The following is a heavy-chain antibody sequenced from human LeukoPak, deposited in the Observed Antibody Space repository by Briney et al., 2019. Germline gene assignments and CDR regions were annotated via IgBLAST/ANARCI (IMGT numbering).Heavy chain of an antibody. V-gene: IGHV4-39*01. CDR2: IYYSGST. CDR3: TRLSADSSKYDS. Sequence: SETLSLTCTVSGGSISCSSYYWGWIRQPPGKGLEWIGSIYYSGSTYYNPSLKSRVTISVDTSKNQFSLQLNSVTPDDTGIYYCTRLSADSSKYDSWGQGTLVTVSS. D-gene: IGHD3-3*01. J-gene: IGHJ5*02. CDR1: GGSISCSSYY.